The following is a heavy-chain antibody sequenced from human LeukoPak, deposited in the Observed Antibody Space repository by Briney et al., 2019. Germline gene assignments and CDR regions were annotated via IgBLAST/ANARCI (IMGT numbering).Heavy chain of an antibody. V-gene: IGHV4-59*08. D-gene: IGHD3-10*02. CDR1: GGFLSNYC. CDR3: ARHVRSGGDYTWFDP. J-gene: IGHJ5*02. CDR2: IYNCRST. Sequence: AETLSLIGSVSGGFLSNYCWRWLPQPPGEGLEWIRYIYNCRSTNYTPSLKSRVNMSVDTSKNQFSRKLSCVSAADTAVYFCARHVRSGGDYTWFDPWGQGTLVTVSS.